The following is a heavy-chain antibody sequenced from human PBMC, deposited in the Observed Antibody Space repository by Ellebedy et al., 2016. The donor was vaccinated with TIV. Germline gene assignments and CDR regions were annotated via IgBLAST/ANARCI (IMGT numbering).Heavy chain of an antibody. V-gene: IGHV3-9*01. Sequence: PGGSLRLSCAASGFTFDDYCMHRVRQVPGKGPEWVAGISWNSDNIGYADSVKGRFTISRDNAYNSLYLDMNSLTTEDTGLYYCTKGFDSGRYSRLGMDVWGPGTTVIVTS. D-gene: IGHD1-26*01. CDR3: TKGFDSGRYSRLGMDV. CDR2: ISWNSDNI. J-gene: IGHJ6*02. CDR1: GFTFDDYC.